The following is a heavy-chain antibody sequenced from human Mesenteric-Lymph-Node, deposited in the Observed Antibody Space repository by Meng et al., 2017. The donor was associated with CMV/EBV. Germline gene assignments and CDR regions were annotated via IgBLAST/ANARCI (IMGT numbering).Heavy chain of an antibody. Sequence: GGSLRLSCAASGFTFSNSAMSWVRQAPGMGLEWVSAIGATGADSYYADSVKGRFTISRENSQNTLYLQMNSLRAEDTAVYYCAKGGIAAKGFDPWGQGTLVTVSS. V-gene: IGHV3-23*01. J-gene: IGHJ5*02. D-gene: IGHD6-13*01. CDR1: GFTFSNSA. CDR3: AKGGIAAKGFDP. CDR2: IGATGADS.